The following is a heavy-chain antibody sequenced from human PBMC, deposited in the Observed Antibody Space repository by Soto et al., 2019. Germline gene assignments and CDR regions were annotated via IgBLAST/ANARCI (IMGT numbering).Heavy chain of an antibody. V-gene: IGHV1-2*02. J-gene: IGHJ4*02. CDR1: GYTFTGYY. CDR2: INPNSGGT. D-gene: IGHD1-20*01. Sequence: QVQLVQSGAEVKKPGASVKVSCKTSGYTFTGYYMHWVRQAPGQGLEWMGWINPNSGGTNYAQKFEGRVTMTRDTSISTADMELSRMRSDDTAVFYCARDLYNWNDVAFDYWGQGTLVTVSS. CDR3: ARDLYNWNDVAFDY.